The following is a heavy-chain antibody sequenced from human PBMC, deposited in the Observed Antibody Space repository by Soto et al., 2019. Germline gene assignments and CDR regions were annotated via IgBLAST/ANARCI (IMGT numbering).Heavy chain of an antibody. D-gene: IGHD2-8*01. Sequence: QVQLVQSGAEVKKPGASVKVSCKASGYTFTSYGISWVRQAPGQGLERIGWISAYNGNTNYAQKLQGRVTMTTNTSTSTAYMELRSLRSDDTAVYYCAGDLRCMIFSYYYGMDVWWQGSTVSVSS. CDR1: GYTFTSYG. CDR3: AGDLRCMIFSYYYGMDV. V-gene: IGHV1-18*01. J-gene: IGHJ6*01. CDR2: ISAYNGNT.